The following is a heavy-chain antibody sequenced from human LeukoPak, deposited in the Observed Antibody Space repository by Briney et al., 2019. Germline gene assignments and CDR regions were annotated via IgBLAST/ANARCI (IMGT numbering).Heavy chain of an antibody. V-gene: IGHV3-74*01. Sequence: SGGSLRLSCAASGFTFSSHWMHWVRQAPRKGLVWVSRISTDGYTTDYADFVQGRFTASRDNTKNTWSLEMNSLRAEDTAVYYCVVGGSPGYWGQGTLVTVSS. CDR1: GFTFSSHW. J-gene: IGHJ4*02. D-gene: IGHD2-15*01. CDR2: ISTDGYTT. CDR3: VVGGSPGY.